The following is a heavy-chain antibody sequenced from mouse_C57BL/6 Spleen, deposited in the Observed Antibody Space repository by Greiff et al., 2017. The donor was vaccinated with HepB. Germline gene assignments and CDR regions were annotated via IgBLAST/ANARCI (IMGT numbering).Heavy chain of an antibody. CDR3: PSSCALFAY. Sequence: VQLQQSGAELVRPGASVTLSCKASGYTFTDYEMHWVKQTPVQGLEWIGDIDPVTGGTAYNQKFKGKAILTVDKSSRTAYMELRSLTSEDSAVYYCPSSCALFAYWGQGTLVTVSA. D-gene: IGHD2-12*01. CDR2: IDPVTGGT. J-gene: IGHJ3*01. V-gene: IGHV1-15*01. CDR1: GYTFTDYE.